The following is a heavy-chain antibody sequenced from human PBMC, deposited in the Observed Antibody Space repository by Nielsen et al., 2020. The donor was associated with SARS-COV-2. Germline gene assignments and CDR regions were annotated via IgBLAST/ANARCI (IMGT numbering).Heavy chain of an antibody. D-gene: IGHD3-3*01. CDR1: GFIFSNYA. J-gene: IGHJ4*02. CDR2: VSADGIST. Sequence: GGSLRLSCAASGFIFSNYALSWVRQAPGKGLEWVASVSADGISTYYADSVKGRFTISKDNVENRLYLQLSSLRAGDTAMYHCATLLSDFWRGDIRETTDYWGQGTLVTVSS. V-gene: IGHV3-23*01. CDR3: ATLLSDFWRGDIRETTDY.